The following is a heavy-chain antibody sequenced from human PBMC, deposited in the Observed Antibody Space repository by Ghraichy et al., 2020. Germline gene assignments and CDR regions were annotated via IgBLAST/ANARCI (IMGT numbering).Heavy chain of an antibody. J-gene: IGHJ6*03. Sequence: SETLSLTCTVSGGSISSYYWSWIRQPPGKGLEWIVYIYYSGSSNYNPSLKSRVTISVDTSKNQFSLKLSSVTAADTALYYCARGYYGSWSYSRVYYYYYMDVWGKGTTVTVCS. CDR2: IYYSGSS. D-gene: IGHD3-10*01. V-gene: IGHV4-59*01. CDR3: ARGYYGSWSYSRVYYYYYMDV. CDR1: GGSISSYY.